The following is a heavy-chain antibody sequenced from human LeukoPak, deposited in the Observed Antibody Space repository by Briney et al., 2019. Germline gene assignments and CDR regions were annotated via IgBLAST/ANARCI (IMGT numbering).Heavy chain of an antibody. CDR2: INHRGST. V-gene: IGHV4-34*01. CDR1: GGSFSGYY. J-gene: IGHJ4*02. D-gene: IGHD5-12*01. Sequence: SETLSLTCAVYGGSFSGYYWSWIRQPPGNGLEWIGEINHRGSTNYNPSLKSRVSTSVDTSKNQFSLLLSFGTAANTAVYYCARGGPSGYVDWGQGTLVTVSS. CDR3: ARGGPSGYVD.